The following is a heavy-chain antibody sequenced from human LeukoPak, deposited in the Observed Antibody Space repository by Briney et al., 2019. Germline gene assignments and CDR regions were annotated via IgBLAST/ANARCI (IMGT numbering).Heavy chain of an antibody. CDR3: ARENDYYDSSGYPDY. D-gene: IGHD3-22*01. V-gene: IGHV4-34*01. Sequence: PSETLSLTCAVYGGSFSGYYWSWIRQPPGKGLEWIGEINHSGSTNYNPSLKSRVTISVDTSKNQFSLKLSSVTAADTAVYYCARENDYYDSSGYPDYWGQGTLVTVSS. CDR2: INHSGST. CDR1: GGSFSGYY. J-gene: IGHJ4*02.